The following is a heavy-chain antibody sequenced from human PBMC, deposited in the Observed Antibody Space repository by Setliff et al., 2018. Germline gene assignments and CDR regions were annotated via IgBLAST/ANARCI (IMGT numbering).Heavy chain of an antibody. CDR2: ISSSGSTI. V-gene: IGHV3-48*03. CDR3: ARDSSSSWYSPRQYYFDY. Sequence: PGESLTISCTGSGFIFSSYEMNWVRQAPGKGLEWVSYISSSGSTIYYADSVKGRFTVSRDNAKRSLYLQMNSLRAEDTAIYYCARDSSSSWYSPRQYYFDYWGQGTLVTVSS. J-gene: IGHJ4*02. CDR1: GFIFSSYE. D-gene: IGHD6-13*01.